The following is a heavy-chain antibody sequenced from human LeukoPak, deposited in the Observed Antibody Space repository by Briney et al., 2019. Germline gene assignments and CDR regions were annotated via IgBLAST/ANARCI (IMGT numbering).Heavy chain of an antibody. D-gene: IGHD3-3*01. J-gene: IGHJ4*02. CDR2: ISWNSNTI. CDR1: GFTFDDYA. V-gene: IGHV3-9*01. CDR3: AKAPFGVVITLFDY. Sequence: GGSLRLSCAASGFTFDDYAMHWVRQAPGKGLEWVSGISWNSNTIGYADSVKGRFTISRDNAKNSLYLQKNSLRAEDTALYYCAKAPFGVVITLFDYWGQGTLVTVSS.